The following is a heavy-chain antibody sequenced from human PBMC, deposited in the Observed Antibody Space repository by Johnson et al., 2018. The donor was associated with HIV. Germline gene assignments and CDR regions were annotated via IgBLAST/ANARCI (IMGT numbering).Heavy chain of an antibody. J-gene: IGHJ3*02. CDR1: GFTVSSNY. Sequence: VESGGGLVQPGGSLRLSCAASGFTVSSNYMNWVRQTPGKGLEWVPVIYSGGSTYYADSVKGRFAISRDNSKNTLYLQMNSLRAEDTAVYYCASWGVGSSWNHDAFDTWGQGTMVTVSS. D-gene: IGHD6-13*01. CDR3: ASWGVGSSWNHDAFDT. CDR2: IYSGGST. V-gene: IGHV3-66*01.